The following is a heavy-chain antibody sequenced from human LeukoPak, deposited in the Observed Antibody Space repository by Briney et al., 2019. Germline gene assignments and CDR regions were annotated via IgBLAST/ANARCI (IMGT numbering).Heavy chain of an antibody. CDR3: ARVSYGDHGHFDY. D-gene: IGHD4-17*01. CDR2: INHSGST. J-gene: IGHJ4*02. V-gene: IGHV4-34*01. Sequence: SETLSLTCGVYGGSFSGYYWSWIRQPPGKGLEWIGEINHSGSTIYNPSFKSRVTISVDTSKHQFSLKLSSVTAADTAVYYCARVSYGDHGHFDYWGQGTLVTVSS. CDR1: GGSFSGYY.